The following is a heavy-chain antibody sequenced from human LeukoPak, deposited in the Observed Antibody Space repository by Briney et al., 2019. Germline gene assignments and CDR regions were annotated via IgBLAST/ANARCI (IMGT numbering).Heavy chain of an antibody. V-gene: IGHV4-34*01. CDR2: INHSGGI. CDR3: ARGRVYYGSVF. D-gene: IGHD3-10*01. Sequence: PSETLSLTCAVYGGSFSDYYWSWIRQPPGKGLEWIGEINHSGGINYNPSLKSRVTISLDTSKNQFSLKLSSVTAADTAVYYCARGRVYYGSVFWGQGTLVTVSS. J-gene: IGHJ4*02. CDR1: GGSFSDYY.